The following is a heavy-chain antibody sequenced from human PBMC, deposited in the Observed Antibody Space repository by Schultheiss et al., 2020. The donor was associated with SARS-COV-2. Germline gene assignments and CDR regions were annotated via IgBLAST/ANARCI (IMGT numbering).Heavy chain of an antibody. D-gene: IGHD4-17*01. CDR2: IYTSGST. CDR3: ARGPSTDYGDYVDYYYYGMDV. V-gene: IGHV4-4*07. CDR1: GGSISSYY. J-gene: IGHJ6*02. Sequence: GSLRLSCTVSGGSISSYYWSWIRQPAGKGLEWIGRIYTSGSTNYNPSLKSRVTMSVDTSKNQFSLKLSSVTAADTAVYYCARGPSTDYGDYVDYYYYGMDVWGQGTTVTVSS.